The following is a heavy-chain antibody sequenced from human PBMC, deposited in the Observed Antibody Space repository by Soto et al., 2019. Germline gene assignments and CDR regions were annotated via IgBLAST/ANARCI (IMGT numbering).Heavy chain of an antibody. J-gene: IGHJ4*02. CDR2: INGEGSTT. V-gene: IGHV3-74*01. CDR1: GFTFSLHW. Sequence: GGSLRLSCAASGFTFSLHWIHWVRQVPGKSLVWVSRINGEGSTTNYADSVKGRFTLSRDYAKNTVYLQMNSLRAEDTAVYYCARGGGYTYGYGGSRAHYLEYWGQGILVTV. CDR3: ARGGGYTYGYGGSRAHYLEY. D-gene: IGHD5-18*01.